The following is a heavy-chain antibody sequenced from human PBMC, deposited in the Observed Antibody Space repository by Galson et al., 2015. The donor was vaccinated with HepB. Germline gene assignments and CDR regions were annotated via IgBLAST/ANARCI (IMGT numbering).Heavy chain of an antibody. Sequence: SVKVSCKASGYTFTGYYMHWVRQAPGQGLEWMGRINPNSGGTNYAQKFQGRVTMTRDTSISTAYMELSRLRSDDTAVYYCAREGRRYSNYENFWFDPWGQGTLVTVSS. CDR1: GYTFTGYY. J-gene: IGHJ5*02. CDR2: INPNSGGT. CDR3: AREGRRYSNYENFWFDP. V-gene: IGHV1-2*06. D-gene: IGHD4-11*01.